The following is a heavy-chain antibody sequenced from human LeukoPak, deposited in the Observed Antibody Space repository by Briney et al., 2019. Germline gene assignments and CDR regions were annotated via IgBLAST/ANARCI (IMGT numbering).Heavy chain of an antibody. CDR2: ISYDGSNK. V-gene: IGHV3-30-3*01. Sequence: GGSLRLSCAASGFTFSNYAIHWVRQAPGKGLEWVAVISYDGSNKYYADSVKGRFTISRDNSKNTLYLQMNSLRVEDTAVYYCARDLLDTSGWYGFYLDFWGQGTLVTVSS. CDR1: GFTFSNYA. D-gene: IGHD6-19*01. CDR3: ARDLLDTSGWYGFYLDF. J-gene: IGHJ4*02.